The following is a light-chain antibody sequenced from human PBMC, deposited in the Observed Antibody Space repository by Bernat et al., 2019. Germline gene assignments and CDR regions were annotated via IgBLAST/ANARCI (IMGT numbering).Light chain of an antibody. V-gene: IGKV2-28*01. CDR2: LGS. CDR3: MQALQAPIT. CDR1: RSLLFSDGNNY. Sequence: DIVLTQSPLSLPVTPGEPASISCGSSRSLLFSDGNNYLDWYLQRPGQSPQLLIYLGSNRASGVPDRFSGSGSGTDFALKISRVEDEDVGIYYCMQALQAPITFGLGTRLEIK. J-gene: IGKJ5*01.